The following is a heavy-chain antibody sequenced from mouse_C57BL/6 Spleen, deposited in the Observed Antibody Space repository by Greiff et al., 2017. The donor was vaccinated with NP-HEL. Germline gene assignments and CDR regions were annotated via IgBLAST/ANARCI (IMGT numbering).Heavy chain of an antibody. J-gene: IGHJ4*01. CDR3: ARMALDSSGYVGAMDY. CDR2: ISYDGSN. V-gene: IGHV3-6*01. D-gene: IGHD3-2*02. Sequence: EVKLQESGPGLVKPSQSLSLTCSVTGYSITSGYYWNWIRQFPGNKLEWMGYISYDGSNNYNPSLKNRTSITRDTSKNQFFLKLNSVTTEDTATYYWARMALDSSGYVGAMDYWGQGTSVTVSS. CDR1: GYSITSGYY.